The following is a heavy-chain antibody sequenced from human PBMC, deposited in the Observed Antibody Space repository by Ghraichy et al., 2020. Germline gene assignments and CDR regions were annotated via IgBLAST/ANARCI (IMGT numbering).Heavy chain of an antibody. J-gene: IGHJ6*02. CDR1: GGGFEGAC. CDR2: INHGGIT. Sequence: GGGFEGACWAWVRQPPGRGLGWVGEINHGGITNYNPSLKSRVTLSVDTSRWQFSLKLRSVTAADTAVYYCARRRFLASSGMDVWGQGTTFTVSS. CDR3: ARRRFLASSGMDV. D-gene: IGHD3-3*01. V-gene: IGHV4-34*01.